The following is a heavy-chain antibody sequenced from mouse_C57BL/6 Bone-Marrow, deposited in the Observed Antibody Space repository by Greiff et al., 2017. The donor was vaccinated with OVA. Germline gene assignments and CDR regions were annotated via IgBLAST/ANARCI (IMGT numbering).Heavy chain of an antibody. J-gene: IGHJ4*01. V-gene: IGHV1-22*01. Sequence: VQLQQSGPELVKPGASVKMSCKASGYTFTDYNMHWVKQSHGKSLEWIGYINPNNGGTSYNQKFKGKATLTVNKSSSPAYMELRSLTSEDAAVYYCARVITTVVASPYAMDYWGQGTSVTVSS. D-gene: IGHD1-1*01. CDR3: ARVITTVVASPYAMDY. CDR2: INPNNGGT. CDR1: GYTFTDYN.